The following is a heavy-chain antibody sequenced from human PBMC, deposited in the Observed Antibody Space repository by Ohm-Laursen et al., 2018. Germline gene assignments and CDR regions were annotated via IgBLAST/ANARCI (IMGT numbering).Heavy chain of an antibody. Sequence: SLRLSCAASGLTVSTNYMSWVRQAPGKGLEWVSAISGSGGSTYYADSVKGRFTISRDNSKNTLYLQMNSLRAEDTAVYYCAKGLGSGWSDAFDIWGQGTMVTVSS. V-gene: IGHV3-23*01. CDR3: AKGLGSGWSDAFDI. CDR2: ISGSGGST. D-gene: IGHD6-19*01. CDR1: GLTVSTNY. J-gene: IGHJ3*02.